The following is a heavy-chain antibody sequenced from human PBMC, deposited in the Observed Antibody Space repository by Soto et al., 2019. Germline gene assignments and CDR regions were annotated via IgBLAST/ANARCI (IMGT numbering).Heavy chain of an antibody. CDR1: GGSISSGGYY. Sequence: SETLSLTCTFSGGSISSGGYYWSWIRQHPGKGLEWIGYIYYSGSTYYNPSLKSRVTISVDTSKNQFSLKLSSVTAADTAVYYCARERDGTTTGYDAFDIWGQGTMVTVSS. D-gene: IGHD1-1*01. CDR3: ARERDGTTTGYDAFDI. J-gene: IGHJ3*02. CDR2: IYYSGST. V-gene: IGHV4-31*03.